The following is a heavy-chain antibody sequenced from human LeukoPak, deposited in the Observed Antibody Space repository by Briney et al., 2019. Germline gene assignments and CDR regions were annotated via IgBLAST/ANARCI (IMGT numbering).Heavy chain of an antibody. CDR3: ARQLTVTGAYYYYYMDV. CDR1: GGSISSSSYY. D-gene: IGHD4-17*01. J-gene: IGHJ6*03. CDR2: IYYSGST. V-gene: IGHV4-39*07. Sequence: KPSETLSLTCTVSGGSISSSSYYWGWIRQPPGKGLEWIGTIYYSGSTYYNPSLKSRVTISVDTSKNQFSLKLSSVTAADTAVYYCARQLTVTGAYYYYYMDVWGKGTTVTVSS.